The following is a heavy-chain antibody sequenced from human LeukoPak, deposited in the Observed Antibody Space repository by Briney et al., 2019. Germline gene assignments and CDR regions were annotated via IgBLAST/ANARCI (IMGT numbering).Heavy chain of an antibody. D-gene: IGHD2-15*01. J-gene: IGHJ3*02. V-gene: IGHV4-31*09. Sequence: SETLSLTCIVSSGSISSGGYYWSWIRQHPGKGLEWIGYIYYSGSTYYNPSLKSRVTISVDRSKNQFSLKLSSVTAADTAVYYCAGVAATDDAFDIWGQGTMVTVSS. CDR2: IYYSGST. CDR3: AGVAATDDAFDI. CDR1: SGSISSGGYY.